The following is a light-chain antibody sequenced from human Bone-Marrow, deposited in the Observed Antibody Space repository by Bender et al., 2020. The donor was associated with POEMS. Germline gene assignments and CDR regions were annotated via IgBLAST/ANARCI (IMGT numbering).Light chain of an antibody. CDR3: CSYAGTFVV. CDR2: DVT. V-gene: IGLV2-11*01. J-gene: IGLJ2*01. Sequence: QSALTQPRSVSGSPNQSVTISCTGSSSDVGAYYSVYWYQQHPGKAPKLMIYDVTQRPSRVPDRFSGSKSGNTASLTISGLQAEDEADYYCCSYAGTFVVFGGGTKVTVL. CDR1: SSDVGAYYS.